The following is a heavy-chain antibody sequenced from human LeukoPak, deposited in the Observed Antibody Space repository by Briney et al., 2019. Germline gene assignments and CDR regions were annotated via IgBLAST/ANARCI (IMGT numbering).Heavy chain of an antibody. V-gene: IGHV1-18*01. CDR1: GYTFTSYG. Sequence: ASVKVSCKASGYTFTSYGISWVRQAPGQGLEWMGWISAYNGNTNYAQKLRGRVTMTTDTSASTAYMELMSLRSDDTAVYYCASVVRSGGSCLQDWGQGTLVTVSS. CDR3: ASVVRSGGSCLQD. J-gene: IGHJ1*01. CDR2: ISAYNGNT. D-gene: IGHD2-15*01.